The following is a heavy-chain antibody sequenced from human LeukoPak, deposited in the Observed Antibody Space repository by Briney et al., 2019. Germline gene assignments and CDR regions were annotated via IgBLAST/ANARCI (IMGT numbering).Heavy chain of an antibody. D-gene: IGHD2-8*01. CDR1: GYTFTSYD. V-gene: IGHV1-8*01. CDR3: ATAGYCTNGVCSEVNWFDP. CDR2: MNPNSGNT. Sequence: ASVKVSCKASGYTFTSYDINWVRQATGQGLERMGWMNPNSGNTGYAQKFQGRVTMTRNTSISTAYMELSSLRSEDTAVYYCATAGYCTNGVCSEVNWFDPWGQGTLVTVSS. J-gene: IGHJ5*02.